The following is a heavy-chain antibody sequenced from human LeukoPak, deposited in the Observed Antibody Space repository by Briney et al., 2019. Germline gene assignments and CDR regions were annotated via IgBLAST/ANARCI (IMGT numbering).Heavy chain of an antibody. CDR2: ISSSSSYI. CDR1: GFSFSSYS. CDR3: ARDRKWLAIDY. V-gene: IGHV3-21*01. J-gene: IGHJ4*02. Sequence: GGSLRLSCAASGFSFSSYSMNWVRQAPGKGLEWVSSISSSSSYIYYADSVKGRFTISRDNAKNSLYLQMNSLRAEDTAVYYCARDRKWLAIDYWGQGTLVTVAS. D-gene: IGHD5-12*01.